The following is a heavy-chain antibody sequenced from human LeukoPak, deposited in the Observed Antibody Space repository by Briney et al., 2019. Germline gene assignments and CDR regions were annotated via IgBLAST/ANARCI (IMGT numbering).Heavy chain of an antibody. CDR2: ISTNTGNP. J-gene: IGHJ4*02. CDR3: AREHPGYDSTLHY. CDR1: GYTFTSYA. V-gene: IGHV7-4-1*02. D-gene: IGHD3-22*01. Sequence: RASVKVSCKASGYTFTSYAMNWVRQAPGQGLEWMGWISTNTGNPTYAQGFTGRFVFSLDTSVSTAYLQISSLKAEDTAVYYCAREHPGYDSTLHYWGQGTLVTVSS.